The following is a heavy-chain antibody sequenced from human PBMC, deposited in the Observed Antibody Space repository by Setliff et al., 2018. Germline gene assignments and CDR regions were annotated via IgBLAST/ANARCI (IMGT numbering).Heavy chain of an antibody. J-gene: IGHJ4*02. V-gene: IGHV4-34*01. CDR1: GGRFREDP. D-gene: IGHD6-6*01. Sequence: LTGEDEGGRFREDPWTGIRQAPEKGLEWIGEINHRGRTNYNPALKSRVTISIDTSKDQFSLKLISMTAADTAVYYCARGRNIAARLLDSWGQGTLVTVSS. CDR3: ARGRNIAARLLDS. CDR2: INHRGRT.